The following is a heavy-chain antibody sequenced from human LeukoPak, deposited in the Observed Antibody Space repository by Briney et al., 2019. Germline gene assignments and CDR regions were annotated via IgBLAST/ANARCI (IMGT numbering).Heavy chain of an antibody. Sequence: GGSLRLSCAASGFTFSNYWMNWVRQAPGEGLEWVANIKQDGSEKYYVDSVKGRFTISRDNSKNTLYLQMNSLRGEDTAVYYCARSGRYSVXGDSWXXXTXVTVS. CDR3: ARSGRYSVXGDS. V-gene: IGHV3-7*01. D-gene: IGHD5/OR15-5a*01. CDR1: GFTFSNYW. J-gene: IGHJ4*02. CDR2: IKQDGSEK.